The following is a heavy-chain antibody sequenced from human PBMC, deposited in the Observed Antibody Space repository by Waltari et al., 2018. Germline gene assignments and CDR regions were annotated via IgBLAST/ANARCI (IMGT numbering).Heavy chain of an antibody. CDR2: IYTSGST. D-gene: IGHD2-15*01. J-gene: IGHJ6*02. V-gene: IGHV4-4*07. CDR1: GGSISSYY. Sequence: QVQLQESGPGLVKPSETLSLTCTVSGGSISSYYWSWIRPPAGKGLEWIGRIYTSGSTNYNPSLKSRVTMSVDTSKNQFSLKLSSVTAADTAVYYCARGYCSGGSCSPIYYYYGMDVWGQGTTVTVSS. CDR3: ARGYCSGGSCSPIYYYYGMDV.